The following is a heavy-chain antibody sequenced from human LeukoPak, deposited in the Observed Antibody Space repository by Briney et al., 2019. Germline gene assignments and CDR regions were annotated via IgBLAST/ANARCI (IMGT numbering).Heavy chain of an antibody. J-gene: IGHJ6*02. CDR2: ISYDGSNK. CDR3: ARAPHYSNYGPYYYGMDV. D-gene: IGHD4-11*01. CDR1: GFTFSSYA. Sequence: GRSLRLSCAASGFTFSSYAMHWVRQAPGKGLEWVAVISYDGSNKYYADSVKGRSTISRDNAKSSLYLQMNSLRAEDTAVYYCARAPHYSNYGPYYYGMDVWGQGTTVTVSS. V-gene: IGHV3-30-3*01.